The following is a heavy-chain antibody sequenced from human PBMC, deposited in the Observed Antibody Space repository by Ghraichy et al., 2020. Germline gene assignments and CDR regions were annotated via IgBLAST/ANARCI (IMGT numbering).Heavy chain of an antibody. Sequence: SCAASGFTFSSYAMSWVRQAPGKGLEWVSAISGSGGSTYYADSVKGRFTISRDNSKNTLYLQMNSLRAEDTAVYYCAKDRPKATNLETGYYFDYWGQGTLVTVSS. D-gene: IGHD1-26*01. CDR2: ISGSGGST. CDR3: AKDRPKATNLETGYYFDY. V-gene: IGHV3-23*01. CDR1: GFTFSSYA. J-gene: IGHJ4*02.